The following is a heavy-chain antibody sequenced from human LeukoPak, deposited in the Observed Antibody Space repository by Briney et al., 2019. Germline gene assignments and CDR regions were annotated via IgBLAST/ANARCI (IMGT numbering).Heavy chain of an antibody. CDR2: ISGSGGST. Sequence: GGSLRLSCAASGLTFSSYAMSWVRQAPGKGLEWVSAISGSGGSTYYADSVKGRFTISRDNSKNTLYLQMNSLRAEDTAVYYCAKALIPDYYFDYWGQGTLVTVSS. CDR1: GLTFSSYA. D-gene: IGHD2-21*01. CDR3: AKALIPDYYFDY. J-gene: IGHJ4*02. V-gene: IGHV3-23*01.